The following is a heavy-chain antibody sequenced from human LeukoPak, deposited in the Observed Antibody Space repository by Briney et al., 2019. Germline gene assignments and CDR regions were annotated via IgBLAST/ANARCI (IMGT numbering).Heavy chain of an antibody. CDR1: GGSISSYY. Sequence: SETLSLTCTVSGGSISSYYWSWIRQPPGKGLEWIGYIYYSGSTNYIPSLKSRVTISVDTSKNEISLTLRSVTAADTAVYYCARETYYSQGSGSDKAFNIWGQGTMVTVSS. D-gene: IGHD3-22*01. CDR2: IYYSGST. CDR3: ARETYYSQGSGSDKAFNI. J-gene: IGHJ3*02. V-gene: IGHV4-59*01.